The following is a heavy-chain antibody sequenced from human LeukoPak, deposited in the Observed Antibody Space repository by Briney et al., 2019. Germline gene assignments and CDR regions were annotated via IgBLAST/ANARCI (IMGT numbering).Heavy chain of an antibody. Sequence: GGSLRLSCAASGFTFSSYGMHWVRQAPGKGLEWVAVISYDGSNKYYADSVKGRFTISRDNSKNTLYLQMNSLRAEDTAVYYCAKDRPERWLTGGLDYWGQGTLVTVSS. V-gene: IGHV3-30*18. CDR1: GFTFSSYG. CDR3: AKDRPERWLTGGLDY. J-gene: IGHJ4*02. D-gene: IGHD5-24*01. CDR2: ISYDGSNK.